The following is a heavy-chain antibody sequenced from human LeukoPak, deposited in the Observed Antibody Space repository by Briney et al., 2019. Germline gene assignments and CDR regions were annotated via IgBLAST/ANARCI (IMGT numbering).Heavy chain of an antibody. CDR1: GFTFSGYA. J-gene: IGHJ6*02. CDR2: ISGSGGST. Sequence: GGSLRLSCAASGFTFSGYAMSWVRQAPGKGLEWVSAISGSGGSTYYADSVKGRFTISRDNSKNTLYLQMNSLRAEDTAVYYCAKGYSSIWAYYYYRMDVWGQGTTVTVSS. CDR3: AKGYSSIWAYYYYRMDV. V-gene: IGHV3-23*01. D-gene: IGHD6-13*01.